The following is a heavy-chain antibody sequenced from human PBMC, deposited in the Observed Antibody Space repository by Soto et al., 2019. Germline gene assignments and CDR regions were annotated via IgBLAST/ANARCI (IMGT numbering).Heavy chain of an antibody. D-gene: IGHD2-2*01. J-gene: IGHJ5*02. CDR2: INHRGST. CDR1: GGSFSGYY. Sequence: QVQLQQWGAGLLKPSETLSLTCVVYGGSFSGYYWSWIRQSPGKGLEWIGGINHRGSTNYNPSLESRVTISVDTSKNQFSLKLPSVTAADTAMYYGARDGFCTSTPCRVGNWFDPWGQGTLVTVSS. CDR3: ARDGFCTSTPCRVGNWFDP. V-gene: IGHV4-34*01.